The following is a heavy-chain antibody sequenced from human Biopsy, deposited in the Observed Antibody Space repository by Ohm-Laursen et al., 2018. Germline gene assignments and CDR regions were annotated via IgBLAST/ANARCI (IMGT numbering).Heavy chain of an antibody. CDR3: AHRQKWTFDF. Sequence: TQTLTLTGCFSGFSLTNGRLSVGWIRQSPGRALEWLGLIYGDDNKRYSPSLKSRLLITKDTSKNQVVLTLTNVDPVDTGTYYCAHRQKWTFDFWGQGTLVTVSS. V-gene: IGHV2-5*02. J-gene: IGHJ4*02. CDR1: GFSLTNGRLS. CDR2: IYGDDNK. D-gene: IGHD1-26*01.